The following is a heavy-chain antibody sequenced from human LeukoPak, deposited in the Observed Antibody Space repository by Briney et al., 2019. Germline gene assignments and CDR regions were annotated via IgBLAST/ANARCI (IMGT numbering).Heavy chain of an antibody. V-gene: IGHV5-51*01. CDR1: GYSFTSYW. J-gene: IGHJ4*02. Sequence: GESLKISCKGSGYSFTSYWIGWVRQMPGKGLEWMGIIYPGDSDTRYSPSFQGQVTISADKSISTAYLQWSSLKASDTAMHYCARGSITMVRGVIIAGYFDYWGQGTLVTVSS. CDR3: ARGSITMVRGVIIAGYFDY. D-gene: IGHD3-10*01. CDR2: IYPGDSDT.